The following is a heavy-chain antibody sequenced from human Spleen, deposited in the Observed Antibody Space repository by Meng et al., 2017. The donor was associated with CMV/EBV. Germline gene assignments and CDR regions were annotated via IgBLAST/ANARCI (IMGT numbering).Heavy chain of an antibody. V-gene: IGHV1-46*01. J-gene: IGHJ5*02. D-gene: IGHD4/OR15-4a*01. CDR3: AREGAESLDP. Sequence: KVSCKASGYNFISYFIHWAREAPGKGLEWMGIINPNGGTTTYSQKFQGRVTMTRDTSTSTVYMQLSSLRSDDTAVYYCAREGAESLDPWGQRTLVTVSS. CDR1: GYNFISYF. CDR2: INPNGGTT.